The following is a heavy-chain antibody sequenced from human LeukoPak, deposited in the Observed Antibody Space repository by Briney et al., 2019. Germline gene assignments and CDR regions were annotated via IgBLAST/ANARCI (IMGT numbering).Heavy chain of an antibody. CDR1: GYTLTSYD. D-gene: IGHD2-2*01. V-gene: IGHV1-8*01. CDR3: ARGASPLSPIVVVPAAPQVAGIDY. Sequence: ASVKVSCKASGYTLTSYDINWVRQATGQGLEWMGWMNPSSGKTGYAQKFQGRVTMTRDTSISTAYMELSRLRSDDTAVYYCARGASPLSPIVVVPAAPQVAGIDYWGQGTLVTVSS. J-gene: IGHJ4*02. CDR2: MNPSSGKT.